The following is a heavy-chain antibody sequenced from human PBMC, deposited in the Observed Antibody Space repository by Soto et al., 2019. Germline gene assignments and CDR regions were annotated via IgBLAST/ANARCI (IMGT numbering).Heavy chain of an antibody. Sequence: KQSQTLSLTCAISRDSVSSNSAAWNWIRQSPSRGLEWLGRTYYRSKWYNDYAVSVKSRITINPDTSKNQFSLQLNSVTPEDTAVYYCARNPVNFNQGDPSYFDYWGQGTLVTVSS. D-gene: IGHD3-16*01. V-gene: IGHV6-1*01. CDR2: TYYRSKWYN. CDR3: ARNPVNFNQGDPSYFDY. CDR1: RDSVSSNSAA. J-gene: IGHJ4*02.